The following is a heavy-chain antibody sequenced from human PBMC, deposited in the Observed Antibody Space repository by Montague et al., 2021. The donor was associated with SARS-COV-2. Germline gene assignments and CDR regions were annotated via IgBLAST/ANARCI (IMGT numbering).Heavy chain of an antibody. CDR3: ARAGSDDYSGFLNDSFDV. Sequence: SETLSLTCTVSGASINSNRYFWGWIRQPPGKGLEWIGSIFSSGSTYYNPSLKTRVSISVDTSGNRLSLKLTSVTATDTAMYFCARAGSDDYSGFLNDSFDVWGQGTMVTVSS. D-gene: IGHD4/OR15-4a*01. CDR1: GASINSNRYF. V-gene: IGHV4-39*02. J-gene: IGHJ3*01. CDR2: IFSSGST.